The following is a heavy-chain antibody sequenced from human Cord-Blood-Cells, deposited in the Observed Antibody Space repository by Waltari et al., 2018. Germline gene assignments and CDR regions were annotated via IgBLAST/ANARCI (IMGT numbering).Heavy chain of an antibody. Sequence: QVQLQQWGAGLLKPSETLSLTCAVYGGSFSGYYWSWIRQPPGKGLEWIGEINHSGSTNYNPSLKSRVTISVDTSKNQFSLKLSSVTAADTAVYYCAGRTGYERGFDLWGRGTLVTVSS. D-gene: IGHD7-27*01. V-gene: IGHV4-34*01. CDR1: GGSFSGYY. CDR3: AGRTGYERGFDL. J-gene: IGHJ2*01. CDR2: INHSGST.